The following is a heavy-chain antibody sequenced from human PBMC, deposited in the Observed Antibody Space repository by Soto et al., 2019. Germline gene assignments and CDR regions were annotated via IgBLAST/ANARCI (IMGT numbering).Heavy chain of an antibody. Sequence: YGGSWVSKKTGKGLEWVSCINISGGATYYADSVKGRFTISRDNSNNTLYLQMNSLRAEDSAVYYCANFDRSSWYGFDYRRHRTSVPVSS. V-gene: IGHV3-23*01. CDR2: INISGGAT. CDR1: YG. CDR3: ANFDRSSWYGFDY. J-gene: IGHJ4*01. D-gene: IGHD6-13*01.